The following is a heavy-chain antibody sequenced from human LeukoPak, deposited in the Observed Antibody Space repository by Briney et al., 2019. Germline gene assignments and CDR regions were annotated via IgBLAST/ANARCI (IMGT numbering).Heavy chain of an antibody. Sequence: PGGSLRLSCAASGFTDSSNYISWVRQAPGKGLEWVSIIYSGGTTYNADSVKGRFTISRDNLQMNSLRAEDTAVYYCARGVPFTGCSGGSCYFGFDPWGQGTLVTVSS. CDR1: GFTDSSNY. J-gene: IGHJ5*02. D-gene: IGHD2-15*01. V-gene: IGHV3-66*02. CDR2: IYSGGTT. CDR3: ARGVPFTGCSGGSCYFGFDP.